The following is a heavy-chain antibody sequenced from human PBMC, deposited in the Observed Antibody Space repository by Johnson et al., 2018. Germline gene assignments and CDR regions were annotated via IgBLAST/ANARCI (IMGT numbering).Heavy chain of an antibody. Sequence: QVQLVESGGGVVQPGRSLRLSCAASGFTFSNYGMHWVRQAPGKGLEWVAFISYDGRNKYYGDSVTGRFTIPRAHAKNSLFRQMNSLRADDPAVYYCARDNSGSRETCILGWLDPWSQGTLVIVSS. CDR3: ARDNSGSRETCILGWLDP. V-gene: IGHV3-30*03. J-gene: IGHJ5*02. D-gene: IGHD1-26*01. CDR2: ISYDGRNK. CDR1: GFTFSNYG.